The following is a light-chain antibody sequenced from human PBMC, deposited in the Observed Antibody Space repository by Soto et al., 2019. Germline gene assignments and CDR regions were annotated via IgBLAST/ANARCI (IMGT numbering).Light chain of an antibody. CDR1: QSISSW. CDR2: DAS. J-gene: IGKJ2*01. V-gene: IGKV1-5*01. Sequence: DIQMTQSPSTLSASVGDRVTITCRASQSISSWLAWYQQKPGKAPKLLIYDASSLESGVPSRFSGSGSGTEFTLTISSLQPDDFATYFCQHYYTYSYTFGQGTKVDIK. CDR3: QHYYTYSYT.